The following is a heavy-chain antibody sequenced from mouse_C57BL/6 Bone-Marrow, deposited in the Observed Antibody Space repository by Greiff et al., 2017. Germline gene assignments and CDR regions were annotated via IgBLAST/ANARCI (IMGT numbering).Heavy chain of an antibody. V-gene: IGHV1-19*01. Sequence: EVQLQQSGPVLVKPGASVKMSCKASGYTFTDYYMNWVKQSHGKSLEWIGVINPYNGGTSYNQKFKGKATLTVDKSSSTAYMGLNSLTSEDSAVYYCARSLPYWYFDVWGTGTTVTVSS. CDR3: ARSLPYWYFDV. D-gene: IGHD2-10*01. CDR2: INPYNGGT. CDR1: GYTFTDYY. J-gene: IGHJ1*03.